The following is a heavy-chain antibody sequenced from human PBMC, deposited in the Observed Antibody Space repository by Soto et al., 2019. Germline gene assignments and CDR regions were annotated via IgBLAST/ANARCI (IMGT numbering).Heavy chain of an antibody. V-gene: IGHV3-23*01. Sequence: EVQLLESGGGLVQPGGSLRLSCAASGFTFSNSAMSWVRQAPGKGLEWVSAISDSGVNTYDAGSVKGRFTISSDNSKSTLYLQMNSLRFEDTAQYYCAKQIGYYTHGSCYFDYWGQGSLVTVSS. CDR2: ISDSGVNT. CDR1: GFTFSNSA. D-gene: IGHD2-8*01. CDR3: AKQIGYYTHGSCYFDY. J-gene: IGHJ4*02.